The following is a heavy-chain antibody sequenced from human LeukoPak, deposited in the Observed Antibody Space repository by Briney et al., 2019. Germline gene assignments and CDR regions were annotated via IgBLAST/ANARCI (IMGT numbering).Heavy chain of an antibody. D-gene: IGHD1-26*01. CDR2: INPNSGGT. CDR3: ATSGYSGSYWYFDY. J-gene: IGHJ4*02. CDR1: GYTFTGYY. Sequence: ASVKVSCKASGYTFTGYYMHWVRQAPGQGLEWMGRINPNSGGTNYAQKFQGRVTMTEDTSTDTAYMELSSLRSEDTAVYYCATSGYSGSYWYFDYWGQGTLVTVSS. V-gene: IGHV1-2*06.